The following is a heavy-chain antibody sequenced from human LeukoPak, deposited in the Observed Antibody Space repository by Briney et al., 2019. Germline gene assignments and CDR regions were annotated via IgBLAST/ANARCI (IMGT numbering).Heavy chain of an antibody. CDR3: ARADYGGNSDYYYYGLDV. J-gene: IGHJ6*02. D-gene: IGHD4-17*01. CDR1: GYTFTSYY. CDR2: INPGGGST. V-gene: IGHV1-46*01. Sequence: EASVKVSCKASGYTFTSYYMHWVRQAPGQGLEWMGIINPGGGSTSYTQMFQGRVTMTRDTSTSTVYMELSGLRSEDTAVYYCARADYGGNSDYYYYGLDVWGQGTTVTVSS.